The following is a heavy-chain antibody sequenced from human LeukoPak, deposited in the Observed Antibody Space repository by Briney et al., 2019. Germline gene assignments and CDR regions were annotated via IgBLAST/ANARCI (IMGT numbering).Heavy chain of an antibody. Sequence: PSETLSLTCTVSGGSISSSSYYWGWIRQPPGKGLEWIGRIYTSGSTNYNPSLKSRVTISVDTSKNQFSLKLSSVTAADTAVYYCAGGSRIYDYVWGSYRQASEFDYWGQGTLVTVSS. CDR2: IYTSGST. J-gene: IGHJ4*02. D-gene: IGHD3-16*02. CDR3: AGGSRIYDYVWGSYRQASEFDY. V-gene: IGHV4-61*02. CDR1: GGSISSSSYY.